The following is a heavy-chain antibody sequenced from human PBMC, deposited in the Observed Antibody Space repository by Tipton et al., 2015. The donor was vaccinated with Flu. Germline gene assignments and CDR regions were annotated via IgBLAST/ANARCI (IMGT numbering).Heavy chain of an antibody. CDR2: IYTSGST. Sequence: TLSLTCTVSGGSLSSFYWSWIRQPAGMGLEWIGRIYTSGSTKYNPSLKSRLSMSVDTSKNQFSLKLTSVTAADTAVYYCARGSGSGTYVIFDFWGQGTLVTVSS. V-gene: IGHV4-4*07. J-gene: IGHJ4*02. CDR3: ARGSGSGTYVIFDF. D-gene: IGHD3-10*01. CDR1: GGSLSSFY.